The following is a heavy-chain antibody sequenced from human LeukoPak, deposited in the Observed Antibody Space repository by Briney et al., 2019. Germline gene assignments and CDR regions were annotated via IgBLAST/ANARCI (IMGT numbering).Heavy chain of an antibody. Sequence: GGSLRLSCAASGFTFSSYAMSWVRQAPGKGLEWVSAISGSGGRTYYADSVKGRFTISRDNSKNTLYLQMNSLRAEDTAVYYCAKPLEQWLVPWDYWGQGTLVTVSS. J-gene: IGHJ4*02. D-gene: IGHD6-19*01. V-gene: IGHV3-23*01. CDR3: AKPLEQWLVPWDY. CDR1: GFTFSSYA. CDR2: ISGSGGRT.